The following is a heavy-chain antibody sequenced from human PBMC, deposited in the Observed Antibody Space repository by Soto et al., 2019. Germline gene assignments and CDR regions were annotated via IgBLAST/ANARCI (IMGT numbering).Heavy chain of an antibody. CDR1: GFSLSTSGVG. D-gene: IGHD3-10*01. J-gene: IGHJ4*02. CDR3: AQYRYGSYDY. Sequence: QITLKESGPTLVKPTQTLTLTCTFSGFSLSTSGVGVGWIRQPPGKALEWLALIYWDDDKGYSPSLKTRLTITKDTSKNQVVLTMTNMDPVDIATYYCAQYRYGSYDYWGQGNVVTVSS. CDR2: IYWDDDK. V-gene: IGHV2-5*02.